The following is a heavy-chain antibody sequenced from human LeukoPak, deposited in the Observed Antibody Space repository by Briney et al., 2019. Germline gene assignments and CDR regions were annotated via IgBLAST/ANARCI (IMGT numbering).Heavy chain of an antibody. V-gene: IGHV4-39*06. Sequence: PSETLSLTCTVSDGSIINYYWGWVRQAPGKGLEWIGSIYYSGNTYYNSSLKSRVTISRDTSKKQFTLNLFSVTAADTAMYYCARDYDVLTAYPPTQLFDPWGQGTLVTVSS. CDR1: DGSIINYY. CDR3: ARDYDVLTAYPPTQLFDP. J-gene: IGHJ5*02. CDR2: IYYSGNT. D-gene: IGHD3-9*01.